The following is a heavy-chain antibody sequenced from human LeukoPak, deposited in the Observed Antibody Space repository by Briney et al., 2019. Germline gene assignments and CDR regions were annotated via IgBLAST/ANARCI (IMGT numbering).Heavy chain of an antibody. CDR1: GASISSYY. CDR2: IYYSGST. Sequence: SQTLSLTCTVSGASISSYYWSWIRQPPGKGLEWIGYIYYSGSTNYNPSLKSRVTISVDTSKNQFSLKLSSVTAADTAAYYCARGEQLIDYWGQGTLVTVSS. J-gene: IGHJ4*02. V-gene: IGHV4-59*08. CDR3: ARGEQLIDY. D-gene: IGHD6-13*01.